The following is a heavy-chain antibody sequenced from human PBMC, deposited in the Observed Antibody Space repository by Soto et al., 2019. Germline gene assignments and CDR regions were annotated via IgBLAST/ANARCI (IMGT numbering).Heavy chain of an antibody. D-gene: IGHD4-17*01. CDR3: ARGFRDDYGSRLGGMDV. CDR2: IWYDGSNK. Sequence: RLSCAASGFTFSSYGMRWGRQAPGKGLEWVAVIWYDGSNKYYADSVKGRFTISRDNSKNTLYLQMNSLRAEDTAVYYCARGFRDDYGSRLGGMDVWGPGPTVTVSS. CDR1: GFTFSSYG. V-gene: IGHV3-33*01. J-gene: IGHJ6*02.